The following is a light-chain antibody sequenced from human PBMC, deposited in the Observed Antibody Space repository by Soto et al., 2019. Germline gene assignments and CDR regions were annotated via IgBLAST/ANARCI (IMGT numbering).Light chain of an antibody. CDR2: AAS. V-gene: IGKV1-39*01. Sequence: DIPITQSPSSLSASVVDRVTITCRASQSISSYLNWYQQKPGKAPKLLIYAASSLQSGVPSRFRGSGSGTDFTLTIISLQPEDCATDYCQQSYSTTMAFGPGTKVVI. CDR3: QQSYSTTMA. J-gene: IGKJ3*01. CDR1: QSISSY.